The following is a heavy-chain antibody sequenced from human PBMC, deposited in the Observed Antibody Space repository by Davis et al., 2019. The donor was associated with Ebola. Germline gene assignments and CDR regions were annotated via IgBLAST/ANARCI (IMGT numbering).Heavy chain of an antibody. CDR3: ARPFGQHCTSTGCYVSYWFDP. V-gene: IGHV1-18*04. J-gene: IGHJ5*02. CDR2: INPHNGNT. CDR1: GYTFTNYG. Sequence: ASVKVSCKASGYTFTNYGITWVRQAPGQGLEWMGWINPHNGNTNYARNLQDRVTMTTDTSTSTAYMELRSLRSDDTAVYYCARPFGQHCTSTGCYVSYWFDPWGQGTLVTVSS. D-gene: IGHD2-2*01.